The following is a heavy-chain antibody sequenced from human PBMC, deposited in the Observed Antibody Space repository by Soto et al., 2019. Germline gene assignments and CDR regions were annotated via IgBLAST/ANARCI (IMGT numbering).Heavy chain of an antibody. CDR1: GGSISSGDYY. CDR3: ARDGLRFLEWSSY. Sequence: SETLSLTCTVSGGSISSGDYYWSWIRQPPGKGLEWIGYIYYSGSTYYNPSLKSRVTISVDTSKNQFSLKPSSVTAADTAVYYCARDGLRFLEWSSYWGQGTLVTVSS. D-gene: IGHD3-3*01. V-gene: IGHV4-30-4*01. J-gene: IGHJ4*02. CDR2: IYYSGST.